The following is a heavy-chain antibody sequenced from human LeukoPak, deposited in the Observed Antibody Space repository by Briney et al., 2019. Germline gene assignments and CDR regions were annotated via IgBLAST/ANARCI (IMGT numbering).Heavy chain of an antibody. V-gene: IGHV3-7*01. D-gene: IGHD2-2*01. Sequence: GGSLRLSCAASGFTFSSYWMSWVRQAPGKGLEWVANIKQDGSEKYYVDSVKGRFTISRDNAKNSLYLQMNSLRAEDTAVYSCARETFYCSSTSCYDEAFDYWGQGTLVTVSS. CDR2: IKQDGSEK. CDR1: GFTFSSYW. J-gene: IGHJ4*02. CDR3: ARETFYCSSTSCYDEAFDY.